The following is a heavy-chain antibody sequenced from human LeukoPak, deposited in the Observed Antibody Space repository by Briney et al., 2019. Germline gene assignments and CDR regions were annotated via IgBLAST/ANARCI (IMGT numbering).Heavy chain of an antibody. D-gene: IGHD5-12*01. J-gene: IGHJ4*02. CDR2: IRYDGSNK. Sequence: GGSLRLSCAASGFTFSSYGMHWVRQAPGKGLEWVAFIRYDGSNKYYADSVKGRFTISRDNSKNTLYLQMNSLRAEDTAVYYCAKDYSGYDTYYFDYWGQGTLVTVSS. V-gene: IGHV3-30*02. CDR1: GFTFSSYG. CDR3: AKDYSGYDTYYFDY.